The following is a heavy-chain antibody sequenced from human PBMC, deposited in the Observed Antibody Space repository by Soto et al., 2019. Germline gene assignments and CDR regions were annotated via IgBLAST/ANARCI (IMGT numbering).Heavy chain of an antibody. D-gene: IGHD3-9*01. CDR3: ARLASKGLLQRPHYFDY. Sequence: PGGSLILSCAASGFTVSSNYMSWVRQAPGKGLEWVSVIYSGGSTYYADSVKGRFTISRDNSKNTLYLQMNSLRAEDTAVYYCARLASKGLLQRPHYFDYWGQGTLVTVSS. V-gene: IGHV3-53*01. J-gene: IGHJ4*02. CDR2: IYSGGST. CDR1: GFTVSSNY.